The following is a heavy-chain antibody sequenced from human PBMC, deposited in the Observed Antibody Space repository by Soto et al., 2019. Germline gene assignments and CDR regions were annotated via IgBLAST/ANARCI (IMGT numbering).Heavy chain of an antibody. V-gene: IGHV1-18*01. CDR3: ARELGDIVVVPAAIGYYYYGMDV. Sequence: QFQLVQSGSEVKKPGASVKVSCKASGYTVTIYGSSWWRQAPGRGREWMVWISADNGNTNYAQKLQGRVTMTTDTSTRTAYMGLRSLRSDDTDVYYCARELGDIVVVPAAIGYYYYGMDVWGQGTPVTVSS. D-gene: IGHD2-2*02. J-gene: IGHJ6*02. CDR1: GYTVTIYG. CDR2: ISADNGNT.